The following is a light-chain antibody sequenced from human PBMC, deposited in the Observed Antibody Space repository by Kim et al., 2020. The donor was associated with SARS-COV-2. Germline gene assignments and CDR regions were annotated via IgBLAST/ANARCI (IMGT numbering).Light chain of an antibody. Sequence: VALGQTVRITCHGDSLRSYYATCYQQKPGQAPIVVIYGKNHRPSGIPDRFSGSSSGNTASLTITGTPAGDEADYYCNSRDSNDNVVFGGGTKLTVL. CDR1: SLRSYY. J-gene: IGLJ2*01. V-gene: IGLV3-19*01. CDR3: NSRDSNDNVV. CDR2: GKN.